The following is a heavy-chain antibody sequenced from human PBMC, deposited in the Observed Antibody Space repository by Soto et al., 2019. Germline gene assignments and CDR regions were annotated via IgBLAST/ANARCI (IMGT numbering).Heavy chain of an antibody. V-gene: IGHV3-74*01. CDR3: ASGYSYGYFDY. CDR2: INSDGSST. Sequence: GGSLRLSCAASGFTFSSYWMHWVRQAPGKGLVWVSRINSDGSSTSYADSVKGRFTISRDNAKNTLYLQMNSLRAEDTAVYYCASGYSYGYFDYWGQGTLVTVSS. D-gene: IGHD5-18*01. CDR1: GFTFSSYW. J-gene: IGHJ4*02.